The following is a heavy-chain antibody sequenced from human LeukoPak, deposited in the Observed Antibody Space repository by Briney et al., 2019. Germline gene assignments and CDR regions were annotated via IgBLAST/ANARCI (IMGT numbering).Heavy chain of an antibody. CDR2: ICYDGSKK. J-gene: IGHJ4*02. V-gene: IGHV3-33*07. CDR3: ARYSGSQDVDH. CDR1: GFTFSNYG. Sequence: GGSLRLSCAASGFTFSNYGMSWVRQAPGKGLEWVAMICYDGSKKNYAESVKGRFTISRDNTKNTLYLQMNSLRAEDTAVYYWARYSGSQDVDHWGQGTLVTVSS. D-gene: IGHD1-26*01.